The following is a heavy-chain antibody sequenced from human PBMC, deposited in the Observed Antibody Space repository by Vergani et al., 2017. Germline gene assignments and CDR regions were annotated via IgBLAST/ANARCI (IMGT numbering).Heavy chain of an antibody. D-gene: IGHD3-10*01. J-gene: IGHJ4*02. Sequence: QVQLQQWGAGLLKPSETLSLTCAVYGGSFSGYYWSWIRQPPGKGLEWIGEINHSGSTNYNPSLKSRVTISVDTSKNQFSLKLSSVTAADTAVYYCANHPFYGSETDWGQGTLVTVSS. CDR2: INHSGST. CDR1: GGSFSGYY. V-gene: IGHV4-34*01. CDR3: ANHPFYGSETD.